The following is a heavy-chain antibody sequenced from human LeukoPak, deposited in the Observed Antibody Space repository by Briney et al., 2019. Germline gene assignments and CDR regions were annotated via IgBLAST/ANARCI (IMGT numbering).Heavy chain of an antibody. CDR2: ISGSGGST. D-gene: IGHD3-3*01. Sequence: PGGSLRLSCAASGFTFSSYAMSWVRQAPGKGLEWVSAISGSGGSTYYADSVKGRFTISRDNSKNTLYLQMNSLRAEDTAVYYCAKDSYYDFWSGYYSGGYFDYWGQGTLVTVSS. J-gene: IGHJ4*02. CDR1: GFTFSSYA. V-gene: IGHV3-23*01. CDR3: AKDSYYDFWSGYYSGGYFDY.